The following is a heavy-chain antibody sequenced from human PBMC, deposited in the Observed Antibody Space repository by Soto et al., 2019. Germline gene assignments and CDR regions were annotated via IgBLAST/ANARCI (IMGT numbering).Heavy chain of an antibody. CDR3: AKDALSTSWYEFDY. Sequence: GGSLRLSCASSGFIFSSYAMSWVRQAPGKGLEWVSGISNRGDNTYYADSVKGRFTISRDNSKNTMYLQMNSLRGEDTAVYYCAKDALSTSWYEFDYWGQGTLVTVSS. J-gene: IGHJ4*02. CDR1: GFIFSSYA. D-gene: IGHD2-2*01. CDR2: ISNRGDNT. V-gene: IGHV3-23*01.